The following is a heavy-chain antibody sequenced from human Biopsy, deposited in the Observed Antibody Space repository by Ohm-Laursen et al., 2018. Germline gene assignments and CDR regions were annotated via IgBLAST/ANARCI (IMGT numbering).Heavy chain of an antibody. CDR1: GGSLSNFY. Sequence: TLSLTCCVSGGSLSNFYWNWIRQPAGKGLEWIGRMYISGTTNYNPSLKSRVTMSIDTSKNQFSLRLSSVTAADTAVYYCATLYGDDYSYYGLDVWGQGTSVTVSS. D-gene: IGHD4-17*01. J-gene: IGHJ6*02. CDR3: ATLYGDDYSYYGLDV. V-gene: IGHV4-4*07. CDR2: MYISGTT.